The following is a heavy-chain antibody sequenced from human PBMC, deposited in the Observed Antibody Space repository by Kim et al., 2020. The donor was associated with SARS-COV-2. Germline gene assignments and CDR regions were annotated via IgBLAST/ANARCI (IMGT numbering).Heavy chain of an antibody. CDR2: INYSGST. D-gene: IGHD2-15*01. Sequence: SETLSLTCTVSGGTISSYYWSWIRQPPGKGLEWVGYINYSGSTNYNPSLKSRVTISADTSKNQFSLTLSSMTATDTAVYYCACGAGYGGNDTWFDPSGQG. J-gene: IGHJ5*02. V-gene: IGHV4-59*01. CDR3: ACGAGYGGNDTWFDP. CDR1: GGTISSYY.